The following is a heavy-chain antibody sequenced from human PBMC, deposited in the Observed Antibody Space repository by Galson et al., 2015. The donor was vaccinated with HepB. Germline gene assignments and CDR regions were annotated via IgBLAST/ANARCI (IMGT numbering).Heavy chain of an antibody. D-gene: IGHD2-15*01. CDR1: GFAFSSQD. J-gene: IGHJ4*02. CDR3: ANLKGWGY. V-gene: IGHV3-23*01. Sequence: SLRLSCAASGFAFSSQDMSWVRQAPGKGLEWVAHISDTSDAEYYGDSAKGRFSVSRDNSKSALYLQMNSLRAEDTAIYYCANLKGWGYWGQGTLVIVSS. CDR2: ISDTSDAE.